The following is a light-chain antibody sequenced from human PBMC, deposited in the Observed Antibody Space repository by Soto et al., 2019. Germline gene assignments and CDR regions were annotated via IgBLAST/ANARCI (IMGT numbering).Light chain of an antibody. CDR1: QDISTY. CDR2: AAS. V-gene: IGKV1-27*01. Sequence: DILMTQSPSSLSASVGDRVTITCRASQDISTYLAWYQQKPGEVPKFLIYAASALQSGVPSRFSGSGSGTAFTLTISSLQPEDVAFYYCQNYYSAPITFGGGTKVE. J-gene: IGKJ4*01. CDR3: QNYYSAPIT.